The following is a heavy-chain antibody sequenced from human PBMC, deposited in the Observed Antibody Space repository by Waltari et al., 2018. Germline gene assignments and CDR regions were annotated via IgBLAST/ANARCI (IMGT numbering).Heavy chain of an antibody. CDR1: GGSFSGYY. Sequence: QVQLQQWGAGLLKPSETLSLTCAVYGGSFSGYYWSWIRQPPGKGLEWIGEINHRGSTNYNPSLKRRVTISVDTSKNQFSLKLSSVTAADTAVYYCARDHSYGDQLQPEPILSYWGQGTLVTVSS. D-gene: IGHD2-2*01. V-gene: IGHV4-34*01. CDR2: INHRGST. CDR3: ARDHSYGDQLQPEPILSY. J-gene: IGHJ4*02.